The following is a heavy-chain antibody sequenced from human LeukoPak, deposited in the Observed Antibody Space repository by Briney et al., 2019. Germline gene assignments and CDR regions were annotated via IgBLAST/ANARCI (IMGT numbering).Heavy chain of an antibody. D-gene: IGHD6-13*01. V-gene: IGHV4-4*07. CDR2: IYTSGST. Sequence: SETLSLTCTVSGGSISSYNWSWIRQPAGKGLEWIGRIYTSGSTNYNPSLKSRVTMSVDTSKNQFSLKLSSVTAADTAVYYCARRLAAAGAFDIWGQGTMVTVSS. J-gene: IGHJ3*02. CDR3: ARRLAAAGAFDI. CDR1: GGSISSYN.